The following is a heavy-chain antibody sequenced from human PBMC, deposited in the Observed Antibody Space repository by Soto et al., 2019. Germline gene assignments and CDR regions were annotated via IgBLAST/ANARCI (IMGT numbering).Heavy chain of an antibody. CDR2: IYSDGST. CDR3: ARGGGVAVRPHYYYYGMDV. V-gene: IGHV3-53*01. Sequence: EVQLVESGGGLIQPGGSLRLSCVASVFSVSNNYMSWVRQAPGKGLEWVSVIYSDGSTYYADSVKGRFTISRDNSRNTVYLQTNSLRAEDTGVYYCARGGGVAVRPHYYYYGMDVWGQGTTVTVSS. D-gene: IGHD6-6*01. J-gene: IGHJ6*02. CDR1: VFSVSNNY.